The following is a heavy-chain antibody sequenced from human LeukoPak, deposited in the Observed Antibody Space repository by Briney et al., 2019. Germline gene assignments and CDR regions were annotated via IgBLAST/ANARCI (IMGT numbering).Heavy chain of an antibody. D-gene: IGHD5-18*01. Sequence: GESLKISCKGSGYSFTSYWIGWVRQMPGKGLEWKGIIYPGDSDTRYCPSFQGQVTISADKSISTAYLQWSSLKASDTAMYYCARQIDGYTYGYVYWGQGTLVTVSS. CDR2: IYPGDSDT. J-gene: IGHJ4*02. CDR3: ARQIDGYTYGYVY. CDR1: GYSFTSYW. V-gene: IGHV5-51*01.